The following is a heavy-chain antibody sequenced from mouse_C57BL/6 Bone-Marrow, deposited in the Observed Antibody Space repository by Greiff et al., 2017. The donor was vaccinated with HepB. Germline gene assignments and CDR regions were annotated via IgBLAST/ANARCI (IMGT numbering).Heavy chain of an antibody. D-gene: IGHD1-1*01. V-gene: IGHV1-50*01. CDR3: ARAYYYGSSFYWYFDV. Sequence: QQSCKASGYTFTSYWMQWVKQRPGQGLEWIGEIDPSDSYTNYNQKFKGKATLTVDTSSSTAYMQLSSLTSEDSAVYYCARAYYYGSSFYWYFDVWGTGTTVTVSS. CDR2: IDPSDSYT. J-gene: IGHJ1*03. CDR1: GYTFTSYW.